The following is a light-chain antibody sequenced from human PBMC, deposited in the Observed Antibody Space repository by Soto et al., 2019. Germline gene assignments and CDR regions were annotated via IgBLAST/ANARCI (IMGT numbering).Light chain of an antibody. Sequence: EIVLTQSPGTLSLSPGERAALSCRASQSVDSSHFAWYQQKPAQAPRLLIYDVSFRATGIPDRFSGSGSGTSFTLTIRELEPADLAVYYCQQYHSSPFTFGQGTKLEIK. CDR1: QSVDSSH. CDR3: QQYHSSPFT. CDR2: DVS. V-gene: IGKV3-20*01. J-gene: IGKJ2*01.